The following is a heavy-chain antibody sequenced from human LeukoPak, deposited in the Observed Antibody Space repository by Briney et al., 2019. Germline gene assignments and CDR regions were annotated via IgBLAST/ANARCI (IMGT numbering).Heavy chain of an antibody. V-gene: IGHV4-34*01. J-gene: IGHJ5*02. CDR3: ARGLTFDP. CDR1: GGSFSGYY. Sequence: SETLSLTCAVYGGSFSGYYWSWIRQPLGKGLEWIGEINHSGSTNYNPSLKSRVTISVDTSKNQFSLKLSSVTAADTAVYYCARGLTFDPWGQGTLVTVSS. CDR2: INHSGST.